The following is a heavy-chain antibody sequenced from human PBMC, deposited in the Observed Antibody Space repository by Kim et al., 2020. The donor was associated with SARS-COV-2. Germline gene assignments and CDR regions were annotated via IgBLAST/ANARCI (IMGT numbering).Heavy chain of an antibody. Sequence: SETLSLTCSVSSGSISDRSYYWGWIRQPPGKGLEWLASIYYSGTTYHNPSRKSRVTISVNTSKNQFSLRLDTVTAADTAVYYCARNIQWSGWELFDCWGRGALVTVSS. V-gene: IGHV4-39*01. J-gene: IGHJ4*02. CDR2: IYYSGTT. CDR3: ARNIQWSGWELFDC. D-gene: IGHD5-12*01. CDR1: SGSISDRSYY.